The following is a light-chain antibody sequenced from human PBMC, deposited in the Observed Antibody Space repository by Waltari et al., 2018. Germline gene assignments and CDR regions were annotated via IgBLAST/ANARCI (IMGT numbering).Light chain of an antibody. J-gene: IGLJ1*01. CDR2: EVN. Sequence: QSALTQPASVSGSPGQSITISCTGTSSDVGGYIFSSWYQVHPAKVPNLIIYEVNRRPSGVFNPFSGSKSGHTASLTISGLQAEDEADFYCSSYASSGTLVFGSGTKVTVL. CDR1: SSDVGGYIF. CDR3: SSYASSGTLV. V-gene: IGLV2-14*01.